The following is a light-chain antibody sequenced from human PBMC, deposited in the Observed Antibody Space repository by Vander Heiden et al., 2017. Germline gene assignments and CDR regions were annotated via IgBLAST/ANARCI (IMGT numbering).Light chain of an antibody. Sequence: VVTQSPLSLSVTLGAPASTSCRSGQSLLWSNGYNYLDGYQQKPGQSPQLLIYLASNRASGVSDRFSGSGSGTDFTLKISRVEAEDVGVYYCKQAVQAPYTFGQGTKLEIK. J-gene: IGKJ2*01. CDR1: QSLLWSNGYNY. CDR3: KQAVQAPYT. CDR2: LAS. V-gene: IGKV2-28*01.